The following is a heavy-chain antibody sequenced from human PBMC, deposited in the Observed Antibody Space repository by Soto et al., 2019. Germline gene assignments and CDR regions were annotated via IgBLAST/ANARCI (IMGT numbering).Heavy chain of an antibody. CDR3: ARALYRSRTYYGFDN. D-gene: IGHD1-26*01. V-gene: IGHV1-18*01. CDR1: GYTPTNYD. J-gene: IGHJ4*02. CDR2: ISAHNGNT. Sequence: QVPLVQSGAEVKKPGASVTVSCKTSGYTPTNYDIGWVRQAPGQGLEWMGWISAHNGNTNSAQKPQRRLTVTTDTSTRTAYMELRSLRSDDTAVYYCARALYRSRTYYGFDNWGQGTLVTVSS.